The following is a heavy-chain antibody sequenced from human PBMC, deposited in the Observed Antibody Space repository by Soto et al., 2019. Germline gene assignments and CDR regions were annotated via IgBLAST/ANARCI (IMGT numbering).Heavy chain of an antibody. Sequence: ASVKVSCKASGYTFTGYAMHWVRQAPGQRLEWMGWINAGNGNTKYSQKFQGRVTITRDTSASTAYMELSSLRSEDTAVYYCASSFTVPAAIVYWGQGTLVTVSS. D-gene: IGHD2-2*02. CDR1: GYTFTGYA. V-gene: IGHV1-3*01. CDR3: ASSFTVPAAIVY. J-gene: IGHJ4*02. CDR2: INAGNGNT.